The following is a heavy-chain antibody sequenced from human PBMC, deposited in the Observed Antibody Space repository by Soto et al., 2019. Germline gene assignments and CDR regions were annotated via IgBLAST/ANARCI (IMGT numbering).Heavy chain of an antibody. CDR3: ARGSCGGGSCSYFDY. CDR2: ISSTSSYT. J-gene: IGHJ4*02. Sequence: GGSLRLSCAASGFTFSDYYMTWIRQAPGKGLEWVSYISSTSSYTNYADSVKGRFTISRDNAKNSLYLQMNSLRAEDTAVYYCARGSCGGGSCSYFDYWGQGTLVTVSS. V-gene: IGHV3-11*06. D-gene: IGHD2-15*01. CDR1: GFTFSDYY.